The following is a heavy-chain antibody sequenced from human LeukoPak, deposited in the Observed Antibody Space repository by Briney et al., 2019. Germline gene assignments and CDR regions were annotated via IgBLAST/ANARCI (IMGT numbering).Heavy chain of an antibody. CDR1: GFTSSSYW. V-gene: IGHV3-74*01. CDR2: INSDGSDT. D-gene: IGHD4-11*01. CDR3: ARGINSLSMDV. Sequence: GGSLRLSCAASGFTSSSYWMHWVRQAPGKGLLWVSRINSDGSDTNYADSVKGRFTISRDNAANTVYLRLNSLRAEDTAVYYCARGINSLSMDVWGQGTTVTVSS. J-gene: IGHJ6*02.